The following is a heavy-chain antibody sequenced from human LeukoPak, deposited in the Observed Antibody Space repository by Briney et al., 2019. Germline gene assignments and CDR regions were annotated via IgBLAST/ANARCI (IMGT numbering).Heavy chain of an antibody. CDR1: GYTFTGYY. J-gene: IGHJ4*02. D-gene: IGHD3-3*01. CDR3: ARASQLRFLEWLFDY. Sequence: GASVKVSCKASGYTFTGYYMHWVRQPPGQGLEGMGWINPNSGSTNYAQKVQGGVTMTRDTSISTAYMEMSRLRSDDTAVYYCARASQLRFLEWLFDYWGQGTLVTVSS. CDR2: INPNSGST. V-gene: IGHV1-2*02.